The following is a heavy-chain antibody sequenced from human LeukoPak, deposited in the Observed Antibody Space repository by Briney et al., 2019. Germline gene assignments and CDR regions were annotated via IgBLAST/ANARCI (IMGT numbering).Heavy chain of an antibody. CDR1: GGSFSGYY. J-gene: IGHJ5*02. D-gene: IGHD1-14*01. CDR2: INHSGST. V-gene: IGHV4-34*01. Sequence: SETLSLTCAVYGGSFSGYYWSWIRQPPGKGLEWIGEINHSGSTNYNASLESRVTISVDTSKNQFSLKLSSVTAADTAVYYCARDLRKNWFDPWGQGTLVTVSS. CDR3: ARDLRKNWFDP.